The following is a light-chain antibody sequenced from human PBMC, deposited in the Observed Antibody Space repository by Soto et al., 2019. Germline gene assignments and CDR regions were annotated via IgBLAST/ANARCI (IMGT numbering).Light chain of an antibody. CDR1: QDIHTW. CDR3: QHANSFPFA. CDR2: GAS. J-gene: IGKJ3*01. V-gene: IGKV1-12*02. Sequence: DIQMTQSPSSVSASVGDRVTITCRASQDIHTWLAWYQQKPGKAPNLLIYGASTLQSGVPSRFSASGSGRDFTLTISSLQPEDFATYYCQHANSFPFAFGPGTKVDFK.